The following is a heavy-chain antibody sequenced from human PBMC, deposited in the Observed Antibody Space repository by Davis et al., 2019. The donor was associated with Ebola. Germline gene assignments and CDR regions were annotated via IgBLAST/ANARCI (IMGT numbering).Heavy chain of an antibody. J-gene: IGHJ3*01. CDR3: AKDTANIWFDV. CDR2: HGTSGDT. D-gene: IGHD2-21*02. V-gene: IGHV3-23*01. CDR1: GFVFRSYV. Sequence: RGSLRLSCAASGFVFRSYVMSWVRRAPGKGLEWVSTHGTSGDTYYADSVKGRFTISRDNSKNTLHLQMNSLRVEDTDIYFCAKDTANIWFDVWGQGTMVAVSS.